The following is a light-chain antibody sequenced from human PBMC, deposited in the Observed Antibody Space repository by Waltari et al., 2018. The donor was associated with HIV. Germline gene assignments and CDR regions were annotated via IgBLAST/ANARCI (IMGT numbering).Light chain of an antibody. Sequence: QSALTQPPSASGSPGQSVTISCTGISSDVGDYNYVSWYQQHPGKAPQLMIYEVNKRPAGVPVLCSGSKSGKTGSLTVSGLQAEDEADYYCSSYVGSNRVFGGGTKLTVL. V-gene: IGLV2-8*01. CDR2: EVN. CDR3: SSYVGSNRV. CDR1: SSDVGDYNY. J-gene: IGLJ3*02.